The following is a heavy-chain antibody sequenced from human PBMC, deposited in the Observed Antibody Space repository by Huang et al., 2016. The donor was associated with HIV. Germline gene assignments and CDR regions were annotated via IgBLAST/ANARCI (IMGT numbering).Heavy chain of an antibody. CDR3: ARVEINTLTGYFSSFDN. CDR2: INHSGRT. CDR1: GGSFRNYF. J-gene: IGHJ4*02. V-gene: IGHV4-34*01. Sequence: QVHLQQWGAGLLKPSVALSLTCAVYGGSFRNYFWSWIRQPPGKGLEWIGEINHSGRTSYSPSLKSRVTISVDTSKNQFSLKLSSVTAADTAVYYCARVEINTLTGYFSSFDNWGQGTLVTVSS. D-gene: IGHD3-9*01.